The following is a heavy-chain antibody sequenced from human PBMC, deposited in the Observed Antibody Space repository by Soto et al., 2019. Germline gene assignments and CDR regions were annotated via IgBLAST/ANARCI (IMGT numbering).Heavy chain of an antibody. CDR3: ARSELGAPARLSGTSCSNTVTKNGMDV. CDR2: INHSGNT. V-gene: IGHV4-34*01. J-gene: IGHJ6*02. CDR1: GGSVSGYY. Sequence: PSETLSLTCAVDGGSVSGYYWTWIRQPPGKGLEWIGEINHSGNTNYNPSLESRVTMSVDTSKNHFSLKVTSVSAADTAVYCCARSELGAPARLSGTSCSNTVTKNGMDVWGQGTTVTVSS. D-gene: IGHD2-2*01.